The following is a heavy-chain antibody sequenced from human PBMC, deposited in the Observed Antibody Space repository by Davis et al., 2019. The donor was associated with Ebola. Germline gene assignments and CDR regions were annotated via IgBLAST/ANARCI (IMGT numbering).Heavy chain of an antibody. CDR1: GFTFSDYY. V-gene: IGHV3-11*04. CDR3: ARDLGSGSPGH. CDR2: ISSSGSTI. J-gene: IGHJ1*01. Sequence: GESLKISCAASGFTFSDYYMSWIRQAPGKGLEWVSYISSSGSTIYYADSVKGRFTISRDNAKNSLYLQMNSLRAEDTAVYYCARDLGSGSPGHWGQGTLVTVSS. D-gene: IGHD3-10*01.